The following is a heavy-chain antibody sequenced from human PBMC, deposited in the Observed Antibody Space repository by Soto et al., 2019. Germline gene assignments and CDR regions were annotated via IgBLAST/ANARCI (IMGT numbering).Heavy chain of an antibody. J-gene: IGHJ6*02. CDR3: SKAPITGRFRYGMDV. CDR1: GFTFSSYA. Sequence: PGGSLRLSCAASGFTFSSYAMHWVRQAPGKGLEWVAVISYDGSNKYYADSVKGRFTISRDNSKNTLCMQMNSLRAEDTAVYYCSKAPITGRFRYGMDVWGQGTTVTVSS. CDR2: ISYDGSNK. D-gene: IGHD1-20*01. V-gene: IGHV3-30-3*01.